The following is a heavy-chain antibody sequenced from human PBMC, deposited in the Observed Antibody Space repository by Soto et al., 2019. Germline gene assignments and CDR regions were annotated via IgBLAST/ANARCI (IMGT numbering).Heavy chain of an antibody. CDR1: GGSISSSSYY. V-gene: IGHV4-39*01. CDR3: ARHSTSRLNYDYIWGSYRYNFDY. Sequence: SETLSLTCTVSGGSISSSSYYWGWIRQPPGKGLEWIGSIYYSGSTYYNPSLKSRVTISVDTSKNQFSLKLSSVTAAETAVYYCARHSTSRLNYDYIWGSYRYNFDYWGQGTLVTVSS. D-gene: IGHD3-16*02. J-gene: IGHJ4*02. CDR2: IYYSGST.